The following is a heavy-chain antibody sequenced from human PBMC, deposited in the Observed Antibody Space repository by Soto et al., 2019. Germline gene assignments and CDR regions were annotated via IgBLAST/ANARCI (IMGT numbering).Heavy chain of an antibody. J-gene: IGHJ2*01. CDR2: IRSKANSYAT. CDR1: GFTFSGSA. V-gene: IGHV3-73*01. Sequence: GESLKISCAASGFTFSGSAMHWVRQASGKGLEWVGRIRSKANSYATAYAASVKGRFPISRDDSKNTAYLQMNSLKTEDTAVYYCTRHLREYSSSSGGWYFDLWGRGTLVTVSS. CDR3: TRHLREYSSSSGGWYFDL. D-gene: IGHD6-6*01.